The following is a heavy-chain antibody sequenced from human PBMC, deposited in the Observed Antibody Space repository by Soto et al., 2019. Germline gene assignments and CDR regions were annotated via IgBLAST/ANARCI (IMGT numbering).Heavy chain of an antibody. J-gene: IGHJ5*01. CDR2: TRNKANSYTT. CDR1: GYTLTELS. Sequence: SCKVSGYTLTELSMHWVRQAPGKGLEWVGRTRNKANSYTTEYAASVKGRFTISRDDSKNSLYLQMNSLKTEDTAVYYCSRDLGSWG. V-gene: IGHV3-72*01. CDR3: SRDLGS.